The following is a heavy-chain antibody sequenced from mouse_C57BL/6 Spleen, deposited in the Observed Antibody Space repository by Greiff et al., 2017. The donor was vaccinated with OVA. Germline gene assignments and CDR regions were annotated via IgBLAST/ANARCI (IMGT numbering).Heavy chain of an antibody. J-gene: IGHJ1*03. CDR1: GFTFSSYA. Sequence: DVMLVESGGGLVKPGGSLKLSCAASGFTFSSYAMSWVRQTPEKRLEWVATISDGGSYTYYPDNVKGRFTISRDNAKNNLYLQMSHLKSEDTAMYYCARDERAYPVYWYFGVWGTGTTVTVSS. D-gene: IGHD2-10*01. CDR3: ARDERAYPVYWYFGV. CDR2: ISDGGSYT. V-gene: IGHV5-4*01.